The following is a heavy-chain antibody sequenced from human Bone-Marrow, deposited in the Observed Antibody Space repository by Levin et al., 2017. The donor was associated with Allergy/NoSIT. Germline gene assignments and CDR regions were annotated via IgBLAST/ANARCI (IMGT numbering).Heavy chain of an antibody. V-gene: IGHV3-23*01. Sequence: GGSLRLSCAASGFTFNIYVMSWVRQAPGKGLEWVSAISDSGGSTYYAGSVKGRFIISRDNSKNTLYLFMNSLRAEDTAVYYCAKDNWVGISPRATYGLDVWGQGTTVTVSS. J-gene: IGHJ6*02. D-gene: IGHD7-27*01. CDR3: AKDNWVGISPRATYGLDV. CDR1: GFTFNIYV. CDR2: ISDSGGST.